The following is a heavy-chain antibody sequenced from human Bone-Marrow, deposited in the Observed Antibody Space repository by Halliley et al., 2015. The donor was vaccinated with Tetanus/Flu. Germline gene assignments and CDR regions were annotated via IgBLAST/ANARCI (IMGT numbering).Heavy chain of an antibody. D-gene: IGHD3-3*01. CDR2: IHQGGST. CDR3: ARRYSDFWSGLLYYFDN. Sequence: IHQGGSTHYTPPLKSRVTISVDRSKNQFSLKLPSVTAADTAIYYCARRYSDFWSGLLYYFDNWGPGTLVTVSS. J-gene: IGHJ4*02. V-gene: IGHV4-30-2*01.